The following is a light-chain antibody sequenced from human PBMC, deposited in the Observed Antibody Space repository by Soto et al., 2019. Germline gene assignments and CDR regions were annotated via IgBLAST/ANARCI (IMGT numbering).Light chain of an antibody. CDR3: KSYAGSNTYV. CDR2: EVV. V-gene: IGLV2-8*01. CDR1: KNDIGVYDF. J-gene: IGLJ1*01. Sequence: QSALTQPPSASGSPGQSVTISCTGTKNDIGVYDFVSWYQHHPGKAPRLIIYEVVQRPSGVPDRFSGSKSGNTASLTVSGLQAADEADIFCKSYAGSNTYVFGSGTKLTVL.